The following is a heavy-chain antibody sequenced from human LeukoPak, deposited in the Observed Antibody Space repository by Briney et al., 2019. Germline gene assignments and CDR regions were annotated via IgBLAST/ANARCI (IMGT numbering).Heavy chain of an antibody. D-gene: IGHD2-21*02. V-gene: IGHV3-30*02. CDR1: GFTFSSYG. CDR3: VRDRDWAFDY. Sequence: PGGSLRLSCAASGFTFSSYGMHWVRQAPGKGLEWVAFIRYDGSNKYYADSVKGRFTFSRDNSKNTVYLQMNSLRPEDAAVYYCVRDRDWAFDYWGQGSLVTVSS. J-gene: IGHJ4*02. CDR2: IRYDGSNK.